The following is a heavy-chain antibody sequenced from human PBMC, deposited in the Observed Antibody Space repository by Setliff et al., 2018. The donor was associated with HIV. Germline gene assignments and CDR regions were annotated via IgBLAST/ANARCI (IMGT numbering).Heavy chain of an antibody. CDR2: STPILDTT. CDR3: ARESACSSTSCPKVLDY. Sequence: GASVKVSCKASGGTFSSYGITWVRQAPGQGLEWMGGSTPILDTTNYAQKFQGRVTITADESTNTGYMELSSLRSEDTAVYYCARESACSSTSCPKVLDYWGQGTLVTVSS. J-gene: IGHJ4*02. D-gene: IGHD2-2*01. CDR1: GGTFSSYG. V-gene: IGHV1-69*13.